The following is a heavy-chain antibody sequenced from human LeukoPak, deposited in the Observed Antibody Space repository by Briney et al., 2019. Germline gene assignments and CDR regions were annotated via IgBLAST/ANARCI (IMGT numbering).Heavy chain of an antibody. CDR2: ICYSEST. D-gene: IGHD6-19*01. J-gene: IGHJ4*02. V-gene: IGHV4-59*01. CDR3: TRDRGAVSGYFDF. CDR1: GGSIISYY. Sequence: SETLSLTCTVAGGSIISYYWNWIGQPPGKGLEWIGYICYSESTNYNPSLKSRVNISVDTSKNQVSLKLSSVTAADTAVYYCTRDRGAVSGYFDFWGQGTRVSVFS.